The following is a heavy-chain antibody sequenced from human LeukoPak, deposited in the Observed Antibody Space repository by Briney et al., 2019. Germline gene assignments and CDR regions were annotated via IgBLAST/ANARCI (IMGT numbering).Heavy chain of an antibody. J-gene: IGHJ6*03. Sequence: GGSLRLSCAASGLTVNSNYMSWVRQAPGKGLEWVSVIYSGGTTYYADSVKGRFTISRDNSKNTLSLQMKSLRADDTAVYHCARDRGGTSGMDVWGKGTTVTVSS. V-gene: IGHV3-53*01. CDR1: GLTVNSNY. CDR3: ARDRGGTSGMDV. CDR2: IYSGGTT. D-gene: IGHD4-23*01.